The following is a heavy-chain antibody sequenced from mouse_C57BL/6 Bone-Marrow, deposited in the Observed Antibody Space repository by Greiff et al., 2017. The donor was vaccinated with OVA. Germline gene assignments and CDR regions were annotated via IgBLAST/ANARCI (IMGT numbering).Heavy chain of an antibody. J-gene: IGHJ1*03. CDR1: GYAFTNYL. V-gene: IGHV1-54*01. Sequence: VQLQQSGAELVRPGTSVKVSCKASGYAFTNYLIEWVKQRPGQGLEWIGVINPGSGGTNYNEKFKGKATLTADKSSSTAYMQLSSLTSEDSAVYFCARGVYYGNYHWYFDVWGTGTTVTVSS. CDR3: ARGVYYGNYHWYFDV. CDR2: INPGSGGT. D-gene: IGHD2-1*01.